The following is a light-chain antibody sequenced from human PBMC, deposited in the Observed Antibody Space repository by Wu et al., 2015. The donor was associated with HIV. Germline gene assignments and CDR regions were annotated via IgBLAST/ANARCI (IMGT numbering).Light chain of an antibody. CDR3: QQFYSFPLT. V-gene: IGKV1-13*02. Sequence: AIQLTQSPSSLSASVGDNVTLTCRSSQDISNALAWYQQKAGLPPKLLIFDATNLQSGVSSRFSGNKSGTHFSLTISSLQPEDFATYYCQQFYSFPLTFGQGAKLDIK. J-gene: IGKJ2*01. CDR1: QDISNA. CDR2: DAT.